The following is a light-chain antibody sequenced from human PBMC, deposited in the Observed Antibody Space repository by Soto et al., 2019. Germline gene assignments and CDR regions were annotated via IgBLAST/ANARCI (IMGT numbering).Light chain of an antibody. CDR1: QSVSSSY. CDR2: GAS. J-gene: IGKJ2*01. Sequence: EIVLTQYPGTLSLSPGERATLSCRASQSVSSSYLAWYQQKPGQAPRLLIDGASSRATGIPDRFSGSGSGTDFTLTISRLEPEDFAVYYCQQDGSSPPYTFGQGTKLEI. V-gene: IGKV3-20*01. CDR3: QQDGSSPPYT.